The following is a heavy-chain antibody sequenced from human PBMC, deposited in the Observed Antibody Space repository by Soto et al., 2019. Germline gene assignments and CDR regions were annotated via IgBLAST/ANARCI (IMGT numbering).Heavy chain of an antibody. CDR1: GFTFSSYG. J-gene: IGHJ4*02. D-gene: IGHD4-17*01. Sequence: QVQLVESGGGVVQPGRSLGLSCAASGFTFSSYGMHWVRQAPGKGLEWVAVIWYDGSNKYYADSVKGRFTISRDNSKNTLYLQMNSLRAEDTAVYYCASGYDYGDYYLGYWGQGTLVTVSS. V-gene: IGHV3-33*01. CDR2: IWYDGSNK. CDR3: ASGYDYGDYYLGY.